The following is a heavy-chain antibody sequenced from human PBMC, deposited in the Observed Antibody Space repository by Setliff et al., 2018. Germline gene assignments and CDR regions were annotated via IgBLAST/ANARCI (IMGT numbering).Heavy chain of an antibody. J-gene: IGHJ5*02. CDR1: GFSISSGYY. Sequence: TLSLTCTVSGFSISSGYYWGWIRQPPGKGLEWIVNIHHSGKAYYNPSLKSRVTMSVDTSKNHVSLKLSSVTAADTAVYYCARAHTWSLPNDNSGYPGWFDPWGQGTLVTVSS. CDR2: IHHSGKA. CDR3: ARAHTWSLPNDNSGYPGWFDP. V-gene: IGHV4-38-2*02. D-gene: IGHD3-22*01.